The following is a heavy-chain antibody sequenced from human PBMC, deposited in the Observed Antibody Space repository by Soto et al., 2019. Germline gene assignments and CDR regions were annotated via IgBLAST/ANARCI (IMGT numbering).Heavy chain of an antibody. CDR2: IIPIFGTA. D-gene: IGHD6-6*01. CDR3: ARDLRSIAARQAFDI. CDR1: GGTFSSYA. J-gene: IGHJ3*02. V-gene: IGHV1-69*06. Sequence: GASVKVSCKASGGTFSSYAISWVRQAPGQGLEWMGGIIPIFGTANYAQKFQGRVTITADKSTSTAYMELSSLRSEDTAVYYCARDLRSIAARQAFDIWGQGTMVTVSS.